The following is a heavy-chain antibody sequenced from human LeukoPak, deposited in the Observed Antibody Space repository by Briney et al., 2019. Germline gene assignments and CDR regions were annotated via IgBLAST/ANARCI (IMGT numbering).Heavy chain of an antibody. Sequence: GASVKVSCKASGHTFTSYGISWVRQAPGQGLEWMGWISAYNGNTNYAQKLQGRVTMTTDTSTSTAYMELRSLRSDDTAVYYCARGPLGYCSGGSCRLYYYYYMDVWGKGTTVTVSS. CDR1: GHTFTSYG. D-gene: IGHD2-15*01. CDR2: ISAYNGNT. CDR3: ARGPLGYCSGGSCRLYYYYYMDV. J-gene: IGHJ6*03. V-gene: IGHV1-18*01.